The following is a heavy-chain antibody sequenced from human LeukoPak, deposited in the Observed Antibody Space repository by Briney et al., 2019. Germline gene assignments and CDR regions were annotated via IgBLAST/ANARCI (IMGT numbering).Heavy chain of an antibody. Sequence: GGSLRLSCAASGFTFSSYAMSWVRQAPGKGLEWVSAISGSGGSTYYADSVKGRFTISRDNSKNTLYLQMNSLGAEDTAVYYCAKESGYCSGGSCYGIDYWGQGTLVTVSS. CDR1: GFTFSSYA. D-gene: IGHD2-15*01. J-gene: IGHJ4*02. V-gene: IGHV3-23*01. CDR3: AKESGYCSGGSCYGIDY. CDR2: ISGSGGST.